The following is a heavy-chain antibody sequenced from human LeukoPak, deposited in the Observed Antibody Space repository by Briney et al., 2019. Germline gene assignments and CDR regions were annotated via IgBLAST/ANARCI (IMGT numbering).Heavy chain of an antibody. CDR2: IYYTGAT. CDR1: GGSMSVHY. CDR3: ARAVTYHDVLTGYYRDYFDY. J-gene: IGHJ4*02. V-gene: IGHV4-59*11. D-gene: IGHD3-9*01. Sequence: PSETLSLTCTVSGGSMSVHYWSWIRQTPGKGLEWIGHIYYTGATTYNPSLKSPVSISVDTSKNQFSLKLTSATAADTAVYYCARAVTYHDVLTGYYRDYFDYWGQGILVTVSS.